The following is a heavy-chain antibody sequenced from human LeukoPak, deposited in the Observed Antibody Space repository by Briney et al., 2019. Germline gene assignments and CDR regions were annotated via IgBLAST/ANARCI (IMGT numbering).Heavy chain of an antibody. D-gene: IGHD1-14*01. CDR1: GFTFSSYR. Sequence: GGSLRLSCAASGFTFSSYRMHWVRQAPGKGLVWVSRINSDGSSTSYAVSVRGRFTISRDNAKNTLYLQMSSLRAEDTAVYYCAREGAALTQDFDYWGQGTLVTVSS. V-gene: IGHV3-74*01. J-gene: IGHJ4*02. CDR2: INSDGSST. CDR3: AREGAALTQDFDY.